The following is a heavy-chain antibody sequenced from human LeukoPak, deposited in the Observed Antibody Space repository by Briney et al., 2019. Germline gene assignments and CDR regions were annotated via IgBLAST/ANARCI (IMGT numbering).Heavy chain of an antibody. D-gene: IGHD3-10*01. CDR2: IYYSGST. Sequence: SQTLSLTCTVSGGSISSNIYSWGWFRQPPGKGLGWIGSIYYSGSTNYNPSLKSRVTISVDTSKNQFSLKLSSVTAADAALYYCARLGEYGSGPYWGQGTLVTVSS. V-gene: IGHV4-39*07. CDR3: ARLGEYGSGPY. CDR1: GGSISSNIYS. J-gene: IGHJ4*02.